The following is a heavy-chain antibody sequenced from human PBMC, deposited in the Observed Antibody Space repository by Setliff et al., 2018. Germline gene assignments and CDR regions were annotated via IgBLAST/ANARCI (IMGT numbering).Heavy chain of an antibody. J-gene: IGHJ5*02. CDR1: GLTLINNG. CDR3: ARDAAYFDILTGTNYLDP. V-gene: IGHV3-33*01. Sequence: LRLSCAASGLTLINNGFHWVRQAPGKGLEWVAIIWHDGTNKYYADSVKGRFDISRDNSKNTLYLQMSSLRTEDTGVYYCARDAAYFDILTGTNYLDPWGQGTLVTVSS. CDR2: IWHDGTNK. D-gene: IGHD3-9*01.